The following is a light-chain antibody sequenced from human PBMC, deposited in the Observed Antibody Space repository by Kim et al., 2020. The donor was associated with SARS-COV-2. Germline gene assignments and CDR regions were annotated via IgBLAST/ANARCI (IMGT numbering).Light chain of an antibody. Sequence: SASVGDRVNITCRASQSISTNLNWYQQKSGKAPKLLIYAASSLQGGVPSRFSGSGSGTDFTLTISSLQPEDSATYYCQQSNSTPLTFGGGTKLEI. V-gene: IGKV1-39*01. J-gene: IGKJ4*01. CDR1: QSISTN. CDR2: AAS. CDR3: QQSNSTPLT.